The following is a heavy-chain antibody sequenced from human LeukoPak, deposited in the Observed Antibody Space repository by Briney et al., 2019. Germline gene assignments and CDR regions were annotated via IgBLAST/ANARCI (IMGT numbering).Heavy chain of an antibody. CDR3: ARPYCSGGSCYSGYFDY. CDR2: IYPGDSDT. J-gene: IGHJ4*02. D-gene: IGHD2-15*01. CDR1: GYSFTSYW. V-gene: IGHV5-51*01. Sequence: GESLKISCKGSGYSFTSYWIGWVRQMPGKGLEWMGIIYPGDSDTRYSPSFQGQVTISADKSISTAYLQWSSLKASDTAMYYRARPYCSGGSCYSGYFDYWGQGTLVTVSS.